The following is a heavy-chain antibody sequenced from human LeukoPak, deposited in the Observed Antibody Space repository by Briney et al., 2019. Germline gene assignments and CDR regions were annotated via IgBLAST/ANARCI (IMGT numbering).Heavy chain of an antibody. Sequence: PSETLSLTCTVSGGSTSSGSYYWSWIRQPAGKGLEWIGRIYTSGSTNYNPSLKSRVTISVDTSKNQFSLKLSSVTAAHTAVYYCARESTETGQWQVLFDIWGQGTMVTVSS. D-gene: IGHD6-19*01. J-gene: IGHJ3*02. CDR1: GGSTSSGSYY. CDR2: IYTSGST. V-gene: IGHV4-61*02. CDR3: ARESTETGQWQVLFDI.